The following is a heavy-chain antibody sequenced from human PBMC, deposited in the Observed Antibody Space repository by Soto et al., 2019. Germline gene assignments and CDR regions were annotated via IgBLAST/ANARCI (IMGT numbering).Heavy chain of an antibody. CDR2: IYYSGST. CDR1: GGSISSGGYY. V-gene: IGHV4-31*03. CDR3: ARGSIAAAGTPQFWFDP. D-gene: IGHD6-13*01. Sequence: SLTCTVSGGSISSGGYYWSWIRQHPGKGLEWIGYIYYSGSTYYNPSLKSRVTISVDTSKNQFSLKLSSVTAADTAVYYCARGSIAAAGTPQFWFDPWGQGTLVTVSS. J-gene: IGHJ5*02.